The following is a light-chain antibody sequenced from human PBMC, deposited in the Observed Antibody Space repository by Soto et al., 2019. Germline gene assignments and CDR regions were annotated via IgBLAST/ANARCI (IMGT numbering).Light chain of an antibody. CDR2: GAS. J-gene: IGKJ1*01. Sequence: EIVLTQSPGTLSLSPGDRATLSCRASQIISSTYLAWYQLTPGQAPRLLIYGASIRATGIPDRFSGSGSETAFTLTISRLEPEDFAVYYCQHPWTFGQGTKVEI. V-gene: IGKV3-20*01. CDR3: QHPWT. CDR1: QIISSTY.